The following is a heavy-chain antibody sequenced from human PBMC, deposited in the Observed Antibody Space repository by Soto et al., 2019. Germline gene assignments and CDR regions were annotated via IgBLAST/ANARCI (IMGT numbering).Heavy chain of an antibody. D-gene: IGHD6-13*01. Sequence: GSLRLSCAASGFTFSSYAMSWVRQAPGKGLEWVSAISGSGGSTYYADSVKGRFTISRDNSKNTLYLQMNSLRAEDTAVYYCARTHSSSWTGYYYYGMDVWGQGTTVTVSS. J-gene: IGHJ6*02. CDR2: ISGSGGST. CDR1: GFTFSSYA. V-gene: IGHV3-23*01. CDR3: ARTHSSSWTGYYYYGMDV.